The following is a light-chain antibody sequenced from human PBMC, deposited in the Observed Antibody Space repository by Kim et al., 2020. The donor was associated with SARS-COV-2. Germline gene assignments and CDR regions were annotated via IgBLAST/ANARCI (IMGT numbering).Light chain of an antibody. CDR3: NSRDSNDNVV. V-gene: IGLV3-19*01. J-gene: IGLJ2*01. CDR2: GKN. CDR1: SLRSYY. Sequence: VAFGQTVRITCQGDSLRSYYATWYQQKPGQAPILVIYGKNNRPSGIPDRFSGSSAGNTASLTITGAQAGEEADYYCNSRDSNDNVVFGGGTKLTVL.